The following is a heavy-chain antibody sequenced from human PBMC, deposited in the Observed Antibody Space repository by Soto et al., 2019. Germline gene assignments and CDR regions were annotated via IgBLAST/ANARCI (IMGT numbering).Heavy chain of an antibody. D-gene: IGHD3-3*01. CDR1: GGSISSGGYY. J-gene: IGHJ4*02. Sequence: QVQLQESGPGLVKPSQTLSLTCTVSGGSISSGGYYWSWIRQHPGKGLEWIGYIYYSGSTYYNPSLKSRVTISVDASKSQCSLKLSSVTAADTAVYYCARGLRFLEFSGPGWDYWGQGTLVTVSS. V-gene: IGHV4-31*03. CDR3: ARGLRFLEFSGPGWDY. CDR2: IYYSGST.